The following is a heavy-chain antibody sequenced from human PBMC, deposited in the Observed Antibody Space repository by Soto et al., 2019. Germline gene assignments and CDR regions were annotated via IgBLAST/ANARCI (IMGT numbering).Heavy chain of an antibody. V-gene: IGHV3-11*01. J-gene: IGHJ4*02. CDR1: GFTFNDYY. D-gene: IGHD6-19*01. CDR2: ISGGGSTT. CDR3: AREVRTSGWFRRLDS. Sequence: QVQLVESGGGLVKPGGSLRLSCAVSGFTFNDYYMSWIRQAPGKGLEWISYISGGGSTTYHADSVRGRFTISRDNAKNSLCLQMNSLRAEDTAVYYCAREVRTSGWFRRLDSWGQGILVTVSS.